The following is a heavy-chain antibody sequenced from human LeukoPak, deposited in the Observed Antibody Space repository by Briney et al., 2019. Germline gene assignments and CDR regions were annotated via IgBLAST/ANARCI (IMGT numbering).Heavy chain of an antibody. CDR2: IYTSGST. CDR3: ARDYCGGDCYLDDWFDP. D-gene: IGHD2-21*01. CDR1: GGSISSGSYY. V-gene: IGHV4-61*02. J-gene: IGHJ5*02. Sequence: SETLSLTRSVSGGSISSGSYYWSWIRQPAGKGVEWIGRIYTSGSTNYNPSLKSRVAISVDTSKNQLSLKLSSVTAADTAVYYCARDYCGGDCYLDDWFDPWGQGTLVTVSS.